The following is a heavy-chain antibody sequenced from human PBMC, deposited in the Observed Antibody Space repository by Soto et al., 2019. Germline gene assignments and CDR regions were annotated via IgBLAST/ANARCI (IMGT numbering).Heavy chain of an antibody. V-gene: IGHV1-8*02. CDR3: AGRNFRY. CDR2: MNPNSGNT. CDR1: GYNFNTLD. J-gene: IGHJ4*02. Sequence: ASVKVSCKASGYNFNTLDIYWVRQATGHGLEWMGWMNPNSGNTGYAQELRGRATMNRNTSNTKAYMELTSLTSDDTGVYYCAGRNFRYWCQGTVVTVSS.